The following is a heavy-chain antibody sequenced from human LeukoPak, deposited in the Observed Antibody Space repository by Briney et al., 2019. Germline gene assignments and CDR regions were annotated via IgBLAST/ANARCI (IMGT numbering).Heavy chain of an antibody. J-gene: IGHJ6*03. CDR1: GYSFTSYW. CDR3: ERHQPPVWDYYYYMDV. Sequence: GESLKTSGKGSGYSFTSYWIGWVRQMPGKGLEWMGIIYPGDSDTRYSPSFQGQVTISADKSISTAYLQWSSLKASDTAMYYCERHQPPVWDYYYYMDVWGKGTTVTVSS. D-gene: IGHD3-16*01. CDR2: IYPGDSDT. V-gene: IGHV5-51*01.